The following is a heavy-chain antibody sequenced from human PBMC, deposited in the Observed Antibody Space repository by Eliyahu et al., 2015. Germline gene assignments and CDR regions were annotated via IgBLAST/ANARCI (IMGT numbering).Heavy chain of an antibody. Sequence: VQLVESGGGLVKPGGSLXLSCAASGFXFXSYSMNWVRQAPGKGLEWXSSISSSSSYIYYADSVKGRFTISRDNAKNSLYLQMNSLRAEDTAVYYCARDRIVVVPAAMEGPFDYWGQGTLVTVSS. D-gene: IGHD2-2*01. V-gene: IGHV3-21*01. J-gene: IGHJ4*02. CDR2: ISSSSSYI. CDR3: ARDRIVVVPAAMEGPFDY. CDR1: GFXFXSYS.